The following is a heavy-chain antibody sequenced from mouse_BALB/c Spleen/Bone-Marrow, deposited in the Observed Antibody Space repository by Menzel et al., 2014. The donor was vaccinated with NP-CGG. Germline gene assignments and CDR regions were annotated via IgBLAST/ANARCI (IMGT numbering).Heavy chain of an antibody. CDR3: ARGGSSYGWYFDV. Sequence: VHVKQSGAELVKPGASVKLSCTASGFNVKDTYMHWVKQRPEQGLEWIGRIDPANGNTKYDPKFQGKATITADTSSNTVYLQLSSLTSEDTAVYYCARGGSSYGWYFDVWGAGTTVTVSS. D-gene: IGHD1-1*01. CDR2: IDPANGNT. J-gene: IGHJ1*01. CDR1: GFNVKDTY. V-gene: IGHV14-3*02.